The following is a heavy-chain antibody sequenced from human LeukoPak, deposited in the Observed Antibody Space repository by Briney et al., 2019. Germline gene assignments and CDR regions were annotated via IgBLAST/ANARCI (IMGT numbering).Heavy chain of an antibody. CDR3: AKEGNWNLDY. Sequence: GGSLRLSCGAWGFNLSTNWMEWVREAPGKGVECVANIKRDETNKNIGNSVKGPFTISRDNAKNSLYLEINSLQAEDTAVYYCAKEGNWNLDYWGQGALVTVSS. D-gene: IGHD1-1*01. CDR1: GFNLSTNW. CDR2: IKRDETNK. J-gene: IGHJ4*02. V-gene: IGHV3-7*01.